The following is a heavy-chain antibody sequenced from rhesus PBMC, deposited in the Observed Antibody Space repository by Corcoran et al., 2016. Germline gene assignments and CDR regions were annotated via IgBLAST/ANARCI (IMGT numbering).Heavy chain of an antibody. J-gene: IGHJ4*01. CDR2: IYGSSTST. V-gene: IGHV4S10*01. CDR1: GGSISDSYR. D-gene: IGHD6-25*01. Sequence: QVQLQESGPGVVKPSETLSLTCAVSGGSISDSYRWSWIRQPPGQGLVWIGYIYGSSTSTNYTPARNSRVTSSKDTSTNQFSLKLSSVTAADTAVYYCARSIAAAVFDDWGQGVLVTVSS. CDR3: ARSIAAAVFDD.